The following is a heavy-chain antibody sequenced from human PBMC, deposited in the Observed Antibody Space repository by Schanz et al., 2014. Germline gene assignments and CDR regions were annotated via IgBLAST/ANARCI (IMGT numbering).Heavy chain of an antibody. CDR1: GFTFSDYY. D-gene: IGHD4-17*01. V-gene: IGHV3-11*06. CDR3: ARDGDRFYHNYDMDV. J-gene: IGHJ6*03. Sequence: VQLVESGGGLVQPGGSLRLSCGGSGFTFSDYYMSWIRQAPGKGLEWVSDISSGSSYANYADSVKGRFTVSRDNARNSLYLHMNTLGAEDTAVYYCARDGDRFYHNYDMDVWGKGTTVTVSS. CDR2: ISSGSSYA.